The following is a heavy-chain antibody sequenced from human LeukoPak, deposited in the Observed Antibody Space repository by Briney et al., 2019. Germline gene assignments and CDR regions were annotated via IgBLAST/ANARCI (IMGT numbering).Heavy chain of an antibody. CDR1: GFTFSTYT. CDR2: IRGSGGST. CDR3: AKGGYRYEGNLDY. V-gene: IGHV3-23*01. Sequence: GGSLRLSCAASGFTFSTYTLGWVRQAPGKGLEWVSTIRGSGGSTYYADSVKGRITISRDNSKNTLYLQMISLTAEDTAVYYCAKGGYRYEGNLDYWGQGTLVTVSS. D-gene: IGHD3-16*02. J-gene: IGHJ4*02.